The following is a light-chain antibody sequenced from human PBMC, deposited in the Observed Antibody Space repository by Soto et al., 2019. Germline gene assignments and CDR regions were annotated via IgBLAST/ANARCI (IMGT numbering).Light chain of an antibody. Sequence: QSALTQPRSGSGSPGQSITISCTGTSSDVGGYNYVSWYQHHPGKAPKLIIYDVSNRPSGVSIRFSGSKSDNTASLTISGLQPEDEADYHCSSYTTSNTRQIVFGTGTKVTVL. CDR3: SSYTTSNTRQIV. V-gene: IGLV2-14*03. CDR1: SSDVGGYNY. J-gene: IGLJ1*01. CDR2: DVS.